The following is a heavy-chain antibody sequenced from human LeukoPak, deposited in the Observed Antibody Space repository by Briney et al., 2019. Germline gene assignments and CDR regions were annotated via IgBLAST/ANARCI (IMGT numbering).Heavy chain of an antibody. D-gene: IGHD2-15*01. CDR1: GFTFSNYA. V-gene: IGHV3-23*01. CDR2: ISARGGIR. J-gene: IGHJ6*03. CDR3: AKDGSSPRNYYMDV. Sequence: GGSLRLSCAASGFTFSNYAMGWVRQTPGKGLEWVSGISARGGIRYYADSVKGRFTISRDNSKNTLYLQMNSLRAEDTAVYYCAKDGSSPRNYYMDVWGKGTTVTVSS.